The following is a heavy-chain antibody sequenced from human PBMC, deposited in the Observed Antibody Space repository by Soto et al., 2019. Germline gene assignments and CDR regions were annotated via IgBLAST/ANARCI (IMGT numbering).Heavy chain of an antibody. CDR1: GDSVSSNSAA. J-gene: IGHJ6*02. Sequence: SQTLSLTCALSGDSVSSNSAAWNWIRQSPSRGLEWLGRIYYRSKWYNDYAVSVKSRITINPDTSKNQFSLQLNSVTPEDTAVYYCARLDIVVVPAARGMDVWGQGTTVTV. CDR3: ARLDIVVVPAARGMDV. D-gene: IGHD2-2*03. V-gene: IGHV6-1*01. CDR2: IYYRSKWYN.